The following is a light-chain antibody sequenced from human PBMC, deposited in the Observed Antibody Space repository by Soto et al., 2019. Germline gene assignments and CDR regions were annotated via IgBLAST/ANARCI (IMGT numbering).Light chain of an antibody. V-gene: IGLV2-8*01. J-gene: IGLJ1*01. CDR1: GSDIGAYPY. CDR2: EVN. CDR3: SSFAGSNYYV. Sequence: QSALTRPPSASGSLGQSVTISCTGSGSDIGAYPYVSWYQQHAGKPPKLIIYEVNERPSGVPDRFSGSKTGTTASLTVSGLQSEDEADYFCSSFAGSNYYVFVSGTKVTVL.